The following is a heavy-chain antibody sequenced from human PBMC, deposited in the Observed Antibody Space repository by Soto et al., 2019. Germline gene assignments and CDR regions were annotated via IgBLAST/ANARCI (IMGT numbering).Heavy chain of an antibody. J-gene: IGHJ4*02. CDR3: TIVRVADSALDH. D-gene: IGHD3-10*02. CDR2: MSYDGSDT. CDR1: GFIFSNNG. V-gene: IGHV3-30*02. Sequence: PGGSLRLSCVGSGFIFSNNGMQWVRQTPGKGLEWGAFMSYDGSDTFYADSVKGRFTISRDNSKNTLFLHMSNLRAEDTAMYYCTIVRVADSALDHWGQGTLVTVSS.